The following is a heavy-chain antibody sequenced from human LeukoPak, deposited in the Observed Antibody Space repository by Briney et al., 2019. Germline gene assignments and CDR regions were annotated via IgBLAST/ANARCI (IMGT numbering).Heavy chain of an antibody. D-gene: IGHD3-22*01. J-gene: IGHJ4*02. V-gene: IGHV1-24*01. Sequence: ASVKVSCNVSGFTIPELSMHWVREAPGKGLGWVGGFDPEDGETIYAQKCQGRVTMTEDTSTDTAYMELSSLRSEDTAVYYCATAGYYDRSGYFGRDYWDQGTLVTVSS. CDR1: GFTIPELS. CDR3: ATAGYYDRSGYFGRDY. CDR2: FDPEDGET.